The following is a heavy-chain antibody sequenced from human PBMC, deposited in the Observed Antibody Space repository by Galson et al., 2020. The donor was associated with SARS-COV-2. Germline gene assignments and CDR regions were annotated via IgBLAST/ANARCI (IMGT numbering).Heavy chain of an antibody. CDR1: GGSISSSSYY. CDR3: ARRGGDGSGTSCPADY. CDR2: IYYSGNT. V-gene: IGHV4-39*01. Sequence: SETLSLTCTVSGGSISSSSYYWGWIRQPPGKGLEWIGSIYYSGNTYYNPSLKSRLTISVDTSKNQFSLKLSSVTAADTAVYYCARRGGDGSGTSCPADYWGQGTLVTVSS. D-gene: IGHD2-2*01. J-gene: IGHJ4*02.